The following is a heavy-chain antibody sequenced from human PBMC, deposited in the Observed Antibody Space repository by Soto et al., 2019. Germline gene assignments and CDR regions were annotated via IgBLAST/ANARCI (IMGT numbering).Heavy chain of an antibody. V-gene: IGHV1-69*06. J-gene: IGHJ4*02. CDR1: GGTFSSNA. Sequence: QVQLVQSGAEVKKPVSSVKVSRKASGGTFSSNAISWVRQAPGQGLEWMGGIIPIYASPNYAHNFQGRATVTADKATRTANLELSRLKFADSAIYYCAVTVTGSRSPLAHWRRGTGVIVSS. CDR3: AVTVTGSRSPLAH. D-gene: IGHD3-9*01. CDR2: IIPIYASP.